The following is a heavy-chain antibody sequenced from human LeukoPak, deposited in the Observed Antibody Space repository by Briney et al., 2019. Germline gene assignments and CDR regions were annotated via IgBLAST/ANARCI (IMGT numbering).Heavy chain of an antibody. V-gene: IGHV3-7*03. CDR2: IKQDESEK. J-gene: IGHJ6*02. Sequence: TGGSLRLSCAASGFSLSNYWMSWVRQAPGKGLEWVANIKQDESEKLYVDSVKGRFTISRDNAENSVYLQMNSLRAEDTAVYYCAKDKESRLYYYYGMDVWGQGTTVTVSS. D-gene: IGHD3-10*01. CDR3: AKDKESRLYYYYGMDV. CDR1: GFSLSNYW.